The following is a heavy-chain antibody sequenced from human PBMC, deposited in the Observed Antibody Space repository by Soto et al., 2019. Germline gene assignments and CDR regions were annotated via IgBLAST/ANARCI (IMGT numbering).Heavy chain of an antibody. D-gene: IGHD3-22*01. V-gene: IGHV4-61*01. J-gene: IGHJ4*02. CDR2: IYYSGTT. Sequence: QVQLQESGPGLVRPSETLSLTCTVSGGSVSSGSFYWSWIRQPPGKGLEWIAFIYYSGTTNYNPYLKSRVTISVDTSKNQFSLKLSSVTAADTAVYYCARGPYHYDSSGYYLDYFDYWGQGTLVTVSS. CDR1: GGSVSSGSFY. CDR3: ARGPYHYDSSGYYLDYFDY.